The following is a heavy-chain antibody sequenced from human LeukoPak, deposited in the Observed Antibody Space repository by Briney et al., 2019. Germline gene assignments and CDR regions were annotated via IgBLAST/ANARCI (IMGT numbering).Heavy chain of an antibody. CDR1: GGSISSYY. Sequence: SETLSLTCTVSGGSISSYYWSWIRRPPGKGLEWIGYIYYSGSTNYNPSLKSRVTISVDTSKNQFSLKLSSVTAADTAVYYCARAEAYYDFWSGYYTKLWFDPWGQGTLVTVSS. CDR2: IYYSGST. J-gene: IGHJ5*02. CDR3: ARAEAYYDFWSGYYTKLWFDP. V-gene: IGHV4-59*01. D-gene: IGHD3-3*01.